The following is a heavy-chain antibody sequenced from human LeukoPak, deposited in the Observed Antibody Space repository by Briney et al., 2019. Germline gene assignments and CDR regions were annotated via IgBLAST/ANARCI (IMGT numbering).Heavy chain of an antibody. V-gene: IGHV4-30-4*01. CDR1: GGSISSGDYY. CDR3: YRVVEAGTIVARPYYFDY. CDR2: IYYSGST. J-gene: IGHJ4*02. D-gene: IGHD6-19*01. Sequence: SETLSLTCTVSGGSISSGDYYWSRIRQPPGKGLEWIGYIYYSGSTYYNPSLKSRVTISVDTSKNQFSLKLSSVTAADTAVYFYYRVVEAGTIVARPYYFDYWGQGTLVTVSS.